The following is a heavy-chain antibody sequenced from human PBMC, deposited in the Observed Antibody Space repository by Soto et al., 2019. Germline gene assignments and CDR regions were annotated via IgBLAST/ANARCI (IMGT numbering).Heavy chain of an antibody. V-gene: IGHV4-34*12. CDR3: ARTGQPPSDH. CDR2: NIHIGST. J-gene: IGHJ4*02. CDR1: GGSFSGYY. D-gene: IGHD2-2*01. Sequence: QVQIQQWGAGLLKPSETLSLTCGVYGGSFSGYYWSWIRQPPGKGLGWIGENIHIGSTNYNPSLKSRVANSIDTYKKKFSLKLSFVTAADTAVYYCARTGQPPSDHWGQGALVTVSS.